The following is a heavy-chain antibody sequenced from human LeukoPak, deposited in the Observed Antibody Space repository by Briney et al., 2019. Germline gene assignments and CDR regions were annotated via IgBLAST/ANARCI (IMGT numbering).Heavy chain of an antibody. Sequence: GGSLRLSCAASGFTFSSYNMNWVRQAPGKGLEWVSAISGSGGSTYYADSVKGRFTISRDNSKNTLYLQMNSLRAEDTAVYYCAKGWSGPRIVVVTATPDYFDYWGQGTLVTVSS. CDR2: ISGSGGST. D-gene: IGHD2-21*02. V-gene: IGHV3-23*01. CDR1: GFTFSSYN. J-gene: IGHJ4*02. CDR3: AKGWSGPRIVVVTATPDYFDY.